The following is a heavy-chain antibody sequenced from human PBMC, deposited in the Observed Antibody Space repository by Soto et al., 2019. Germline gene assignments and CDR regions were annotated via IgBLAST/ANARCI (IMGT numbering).Heavy chain of an antibody. Sequence: LYLTCAVSGGSISSGGYSWGWIRQPPGKGQEWIGHISHSGSTYYNPSRQSRVTISVARSKNQFSLKLSSVSATATAVYYCASLQYYDSGRYYVNYCGQGTLVT. CDR3: ASLQYYDSGRYYVNY. V-gene: IGHV4-30-2*01. D-gene: IGHD3-10*01. CDR1: GGSISSGGYS. CDR2: ISHSGST. J-gene: IGHJ4*01.